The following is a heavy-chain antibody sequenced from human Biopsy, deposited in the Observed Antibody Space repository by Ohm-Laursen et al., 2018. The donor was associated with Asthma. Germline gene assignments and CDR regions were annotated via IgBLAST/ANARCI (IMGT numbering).Heavy chain of an antibody. V-gene: IGHV3-23*01. D-gene: IGHD3-22*01. CDR2: ISGSGGST. CDR3: AKGYYYDSSGFDY. J-gene: IGHJ4*02. Sequence: SLRLSCSASGFTFSSYAMSWVRQAPGKGLEWVSAISGSGGSTYYADSVKGRFTISRDNSKNTLYLQMNSLRAEDTAVYYCAKGYYYDSSGFDYWGQGALVTVSS. CDR1: GFTFSSYA.